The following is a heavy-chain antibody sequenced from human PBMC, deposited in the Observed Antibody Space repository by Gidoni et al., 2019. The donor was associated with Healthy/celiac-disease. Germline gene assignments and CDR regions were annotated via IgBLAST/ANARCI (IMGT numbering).Heavy chain of an antibody. CDR1: GGSISSSSYY. D-gene: IGHD3-10*01. J-gene: IGHJ4*02. CDR2: IYYSGST. CDR3: ARHVDGSGSYYYDR. V-gene: IGHV4-39*01. Sequence: QLQLQESGPGLVKPSETLSLTCTVPGGSISSSSYYWGWIRQPPGKGLEWIGSIYYSGSTYYNPSLKSRVTISVDTSKNQFSLKLSSVTAADTAVYYCARHVDGSGSYYYDRWGQGTLVTVSS.